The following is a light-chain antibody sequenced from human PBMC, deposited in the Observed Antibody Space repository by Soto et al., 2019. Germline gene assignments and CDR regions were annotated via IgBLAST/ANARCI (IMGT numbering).Light chain of an antibody. CDR1: QSVSSSY. J-gene: IGKJ1*01. V-gene: IGKV3-20*01. CDR3: QQYGRSPTT. Sequence: EIVLTQSPGTLSLSPGESATLSCRASQSVSSSYLAWYQQKPGQAPRFLIYSASSRATGIPDRFSGSGSGTDFTLTISRLEPEDFAVYYCQQYGRSPTTFGQGTKVDIK. CDR2: SAS.